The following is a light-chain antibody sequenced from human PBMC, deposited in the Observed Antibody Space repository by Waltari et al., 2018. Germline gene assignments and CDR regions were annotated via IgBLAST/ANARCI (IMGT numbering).Light chain of an antibody. CDR3: QQYGEWPRT. Sequence: EIVMTQSPGTLSLSPGERATLHCRASQSVNYNLAWYQQKPGQAPRLLMYAGSTRASGVPARFSVGGSGTEFTLTISSLQSEDFAIYYCQQYGEWPRTFGQGTEVEI. CDR2: AGS. J-gene: IGKJ1*01. V-gene: IGKV3-15*01. CDR1: QSVNYN.